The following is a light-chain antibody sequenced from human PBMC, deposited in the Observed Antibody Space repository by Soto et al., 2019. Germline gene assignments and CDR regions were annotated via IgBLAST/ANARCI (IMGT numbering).Light chain of an antibody. CDR1: QSVSDW. Sequence: MSQSPSTLSASVGDRVTITCRASQSVSDWLAWYQHKPGKTPKLLIYKASTLESGVPSRFSGFGSGTEFTLAISSLQPEDFATYYCQQYDSYSRPTFGGGTK. CDR2: KAS. CDR3: QQYDSYSRPT. V-gene: IGKV1-5*03. J-gene: IGKJ4*01.